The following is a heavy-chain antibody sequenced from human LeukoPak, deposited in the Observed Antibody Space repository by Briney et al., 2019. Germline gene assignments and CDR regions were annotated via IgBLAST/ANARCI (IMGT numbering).Heavy chain of an antibody. Sequence: ASVKVSCKASGYTFTSYYMHWVRQAPGQGLEWMGIINPSGGSTSYAQKFQGRVTMTRDMSTSTVYMELSSLRSEDTAVYYCARGLNYYDSSGYYYIDYWGQGTLVTVSS. CDR3: ARGLNYYDSSGYYYIDY. J-gene: IGHJ4*02. CDR2: INPSGGST. V-gene: IGHV1-46*01. D-gene: IGHD3-22*01. CDR1: GYTFTSYY.